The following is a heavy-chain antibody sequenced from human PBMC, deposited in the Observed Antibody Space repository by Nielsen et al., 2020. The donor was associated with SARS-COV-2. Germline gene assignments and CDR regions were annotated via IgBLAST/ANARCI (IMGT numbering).Heavy chain of an antibody. CDR3: AKDGGSGWLDY. CDR2: ISYDGSNK. Sequence: GESLKTSCAASGFTFSNYGMHWVRQAPGKGLEWVAGISYDGSNKYYADSVKGRFTISRDDSKNTLYLQMNSLRAEDTTMYYCAKDGGSGWLDYWGQGTLVTVSS. D-gene: IGHD6-19*01. V-gene: IGHV3-30*18. J-gene: IGHJ4*02. CDR1: GFTFSNYG.